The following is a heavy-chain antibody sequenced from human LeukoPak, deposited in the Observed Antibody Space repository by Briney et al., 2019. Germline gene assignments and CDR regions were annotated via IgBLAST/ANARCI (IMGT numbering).Heavy chain of an antibody. CDR3: ARDPPRIAAAGTNWFDP. Sequence: ASVKVSCKASGYTFTGYYMHWVRQAPGQGLEWMGWINPNSGGTNYAQKFQGRVTMTRDTSISTAYMELSRLRSDDTAVYHCARDPPRIAAAGTNWFDPWGQGTLVTVSS. J-gene: IGHJ5*02. D-gene: IGHD6-13*01. V-gene: IGHV1-2*02. CDR1: GYTFTGYY. CDR2: INPNSGGT.